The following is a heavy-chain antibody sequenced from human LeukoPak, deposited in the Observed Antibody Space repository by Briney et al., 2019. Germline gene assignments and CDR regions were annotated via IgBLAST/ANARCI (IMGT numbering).Heavy chain of an antibody. CDR2: ISGSGGGT. D-gene: IGHD1-26*01. CDR1: GFTFSSYA. V-gene: IGHV3-23*01. CDR3: AKKYSTGLDP. J-gene: IGHJ5*02. Sequence: PGGSLRLSCAASGFTFSSYAMSWVRQAPGKGLEWVSDISGSGGGTYYADSVKGRFTISRVNSKNTLYLQMNSLRAEDTAVYYCAKKYSTGLDPWGQGTLVTVSS.